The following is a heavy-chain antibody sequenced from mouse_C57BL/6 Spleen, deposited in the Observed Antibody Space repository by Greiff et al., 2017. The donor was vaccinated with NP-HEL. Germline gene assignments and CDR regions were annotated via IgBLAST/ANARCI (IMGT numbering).Heavy chain of an antibody. J-gene: IGHJ4*01. CDR2: INPSSGYT. CDR3: ASRPYGYDDGYYAMDY. Sequence: QVQLQQSGAELAKPGASVKLSCKASGYTFTSYWMHWVKQRPGQGLEWFGYINPSSGYTKYNQKFKDKATLTTDKSSSTAYMQLSSLTYENSAVYYCASRPYGYDDGYYAMDYWGKGTSVTVSS. D-gene: IGHD2-2*01. CDR1: GYTFTSYW. V-gene: IGHV1-7*01.